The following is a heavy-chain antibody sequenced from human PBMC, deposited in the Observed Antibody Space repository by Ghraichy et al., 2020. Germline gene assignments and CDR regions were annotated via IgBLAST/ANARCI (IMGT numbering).Heavy chain of an antibody. Sequence: SETLSLTCTVSGGSISSYYWSWIRQPAGKGLEWIGRIYTSGSTNYNPSLKSRVTMSVDTSKNQFSLKLSSVTAADTAVYYCARVAPAVVAPDAFDIWGQGTMFTVSS. CDR3: ARVAPAVVAPDAFDI. D-gene: IGHD5-12*01. J-gene: IGHJ3*02. V-gene: IGHV4-4*07. CDR1: GGSISSYY. CDR2: IYTSGST.